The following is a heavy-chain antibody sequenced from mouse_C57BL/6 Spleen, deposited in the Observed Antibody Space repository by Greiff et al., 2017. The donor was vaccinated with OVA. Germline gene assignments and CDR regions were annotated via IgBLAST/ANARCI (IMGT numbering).Heavy chain of an antibody. J-gene: IGHJ4*01. D-gene: IGHD1-1*01. CDR1: GYTFTSYW. Sequence: QVQLQQSGAELVKPGASVKLSCKASGYTFTSYWMHWVKQRPGQGLEWIGMIHPNSGSTNYNEKFKSKATLTVDKSSSTAYMQLSSLTSEDSAVYYCAPITTVVGSAMDYWGQGTSVTVSS. CDR2: IHPNSGST. V-gene: IGHV1-64*01. CDR3: APITTVVGSAMDY.